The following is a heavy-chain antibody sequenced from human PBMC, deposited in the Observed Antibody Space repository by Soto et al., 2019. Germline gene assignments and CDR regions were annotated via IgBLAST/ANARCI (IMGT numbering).Heavy chain of an antibody. Sequence: SGTLSLTCTVSGYSISSGYYWGWIRQPPGKGLEWIGSIYNSGSTYYNPSLKSRVTISVDTSKNQFSLKLSSVTAADTAVYYCAVGGYCSSTSCYYYYGMDVWGQGTTVTVSS. CDR2: IYNSGST. V-gene: IGHV4-38-2*02. D-gene: IGHD2-2*01. CDR1: GYSISSGYY. J-gene: IGHJ6*02. CDR3: AVGGYCSSTSCYYYYGMDV.